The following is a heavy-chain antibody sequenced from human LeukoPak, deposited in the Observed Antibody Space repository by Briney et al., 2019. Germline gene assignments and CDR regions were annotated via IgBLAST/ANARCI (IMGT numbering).Heavy chain of an antibody. V-gene: IGHV4-31*03. J-gene: IGHJ4*02. CDR2: ISYGGKA. Sequence: PSETLSLTCTVSGGSISSGGYWWSWTRQHPGKGPEWIGYISYGGKADYNPSLKSRVAISADTPKNQFSLKLSSTTAADTAVYYCARAPVATPSEFDYWGQGTLVTVSS. D-gene: IGHD5-12*01. CDR3: ARAPVATPSEFDY. CDR1: GGSISSGGYW.